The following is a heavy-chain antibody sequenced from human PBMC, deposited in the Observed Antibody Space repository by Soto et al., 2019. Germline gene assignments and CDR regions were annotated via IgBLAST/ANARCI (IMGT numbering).Heavy chain of an antibody. J-gene: IGHJ4*02. CDR2: ISWNSGSI. CDR3: AKAPYGDYLLYFDY. D-gene: IGHD4-17*01. Sequence: GGSLRLSCAASGFTFDDYAMHWVRQAPGKGLEWVSGISWNSGSIGYADSVKGRFTISRDNAKNSLYLQMNSLRAEDTALYYCAKAPYGDYLLYFDYWGQGTLVTVSS. CDR1: GFTFDDYA. V-gene: IGHV3-9*01.